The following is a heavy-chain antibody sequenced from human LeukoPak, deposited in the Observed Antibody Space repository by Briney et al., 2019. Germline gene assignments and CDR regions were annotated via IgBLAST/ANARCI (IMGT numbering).Heavy chain of an antibody. CDR1: GFTFSIYA. CDR3: AKDQVGFWHYGMDV. J-gene: IGHJ6*02. CDR2: ISGSGGDT. Sequence: GGSLRLSCAASGFTFSIYAMNWVRLAPGRGLEWVSSISGSGGDTYYADSVKGRFTISRDNSKNTLYLQMNSLRAEDTAVYYCAKDQVGFWHYGMDVWGQGTTVTVSS. D-gene: IGHD3-3*01. V-gene: IGHV3-23*01.